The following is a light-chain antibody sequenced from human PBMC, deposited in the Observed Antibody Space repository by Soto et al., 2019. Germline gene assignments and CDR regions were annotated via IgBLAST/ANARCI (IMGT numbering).Light chain of an antibody. V-gene: IGKV1-5*01. CDR3: QQYNSYWT. CDR1: QSISNW. Sequence: DIQMTQSPSTLSASVGDRVTITCRASQSISNWLAWYQQKPGKAPKLLIYDVSSLESGVPSRFSGSGSATEFTLTINSLQPDDFATYYCQQYNSYWTFGQGTKVAIK. CDR2: DVS. J-gene: IGKJ1*01.